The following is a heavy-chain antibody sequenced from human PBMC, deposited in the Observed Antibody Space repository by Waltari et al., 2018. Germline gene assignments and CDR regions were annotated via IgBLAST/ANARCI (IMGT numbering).Heavy chain of an antibody. D-gene: IGHD2-15*01. J-gene: IGHJ4*02. CDR3: AKTQDIVVGGDLDY. CDR1: GFTLISYG. Sequence: QVQLVESGGGVVQPGRSLTLSCAASGFTLISYGMHWVAPAPGKGLEWVAVISYDGSNKYYADSVKGRFTISRDNSKNTLYLQMNSLRAEDTAVYYCAKTQDIVVGGDLDYWGQGTLVTVSS. V-gene: IGHV3-30*18. CDR2: ISYDGSNK.